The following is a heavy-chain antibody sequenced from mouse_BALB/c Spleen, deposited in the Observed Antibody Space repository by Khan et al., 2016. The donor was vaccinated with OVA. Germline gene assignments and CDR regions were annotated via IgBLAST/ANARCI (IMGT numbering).Heavy chain of an antibody. V-gene: IGHV5-6*01. Sequence: EVELVESGGDLVKPGGSLKLSCAASGFTFSTYGMSWVRQAPDKRLEWVATVSTGGSYTYYPDSVKGRFTISRDNAKKTLYMQMSGLRSEDTAIFYCTRLAYYYDSEGFAYWGQGTLVTVSA. D-gene: IGHD1-1*01. CDR2: VSTGGSYT. J-gene: IGHJ3*01. CDR3: TRLAYYYDSEGFAY. CDR1: GFTFSTYG.